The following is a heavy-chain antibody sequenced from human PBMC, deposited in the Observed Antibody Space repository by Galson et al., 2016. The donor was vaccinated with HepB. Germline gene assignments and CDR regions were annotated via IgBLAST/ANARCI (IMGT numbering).Heavy chain of an antibody. V-gene: IGHV1-18*01. CDR1: GYTFSHYG. J-gene: IGHJ4*02. Sequence: SVKVSCKASGYTFSHYGITWVRQAPGQGLEWMGWIAVHTGNTNYAQKVEGRVTMTTDPVTNTAYMERRSLTSDDTAVYYCARGGGRGGSDYWGQGTLVTVTS. CDR2: IAVHTGNT. CDR3: ARGGGRGGSDY. D-gene: IGHD1-1*01.